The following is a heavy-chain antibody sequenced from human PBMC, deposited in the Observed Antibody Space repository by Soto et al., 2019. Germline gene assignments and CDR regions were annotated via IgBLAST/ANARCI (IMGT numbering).Heavy chain of an antibody. V-gene: IGHV1-69*01. CDR2: ITPIFGNA. J-gene: IGHJ1*01. Sequence: QVQLVQSGAEVKEPGSSVKVSCTASGNTFSRYALSWVRQAPGQGFEWMGGITPIFGNADYAQKFKGRLTITAAPSTSTAYMELTSLRSDDTAVYYCARLEAGSYQDRRGFWGHWGQGTLVTVSS. D-gene: IGHD3-16*01. CDR1: GNTFSRYA. CDR3: ARLEAGSYQDRRGFWGH.